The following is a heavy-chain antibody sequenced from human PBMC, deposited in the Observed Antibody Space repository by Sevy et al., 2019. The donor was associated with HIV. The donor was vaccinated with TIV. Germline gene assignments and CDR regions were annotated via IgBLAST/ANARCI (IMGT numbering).Heavy chain of an antibody. CDR3: AKDRILRPSPHSDF. V-gene: IGHV3-9*01. D-gene: IGHD1-26*01. J-gene: IGHJ4*02. CDR1: GFTFDDYA. Sequence: GGCLRLSCAASGFTFDDYAMHWVRQAPGKGLEWVSGISWNSGIVKYGDSVKGRFTVSRDNAKNSLYLQMNSLRPEDTAFYYCAKDRILRPSPHSDFWGQGTKVTVSS. CDR2: ISWNSGIV.